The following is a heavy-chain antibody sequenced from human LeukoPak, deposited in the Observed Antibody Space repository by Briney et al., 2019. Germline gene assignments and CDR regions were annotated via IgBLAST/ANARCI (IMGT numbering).Heavy chain of an antibody. D-gene: IGHD3-10*01. CDR1: GGSISSGSYY. Sequence: SETLSLTCTVSGGSISSGSYYWSWIRQPAGKGLEWIGRIYTSGSTNYNPSLKSRVTISVDTSKNQFSLKLSSVTAADTAVYYCARSEGYYGSGLDPWGQGTLVTVSS. V-gene: IGHV4-61*02. J-gene: IGHJ5*02. CDR3: ARSEGYYGSGLDP. CDR2: IYTSGST.